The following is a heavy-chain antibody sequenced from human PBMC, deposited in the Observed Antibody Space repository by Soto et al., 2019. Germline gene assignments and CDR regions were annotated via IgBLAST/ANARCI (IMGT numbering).Heavy chain of an antibody. Sequence: GESLKISCRASGYSFAHYWIVWVRQMPGKGLEWMGIIYPGDSDTRYSPSFQGQVTVSADKSISTAYLQWSSLKASDTAMYYRARHKAELAANYYRMDVWGQGTTVTVS. D-gene: IGHD1-1*01. J-gene: IGHJ6*02. CDR1: GYSFAHYW. CDR3: ARHKAELAANYYRMDV. CDR2: IYPGDSDT. V-gene: IGHV5-51*01.